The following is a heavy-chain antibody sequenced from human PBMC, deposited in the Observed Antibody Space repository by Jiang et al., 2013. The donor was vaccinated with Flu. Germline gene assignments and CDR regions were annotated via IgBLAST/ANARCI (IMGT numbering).Heavy chain of an antibody. V-gene: IGHV1-69*04. Sequence: GAEVKKPGSSVKVSCKVSGGTPSNYGISWVRQAPGQGLEWMGGIIPMLGMADSPQKFQGRVTITADKSTSTVYMELNSLMSEDTAVYYCARSHCRGGTCYSGFEFWGQGALVTVSS. D-gene: IGHD2-15*01. CDR2: IIPMLGMA. CDR1: GGTPSNYG. CDR3: ARSHCRGGTCYSGFEF. J-gene: IGHJ4*02.